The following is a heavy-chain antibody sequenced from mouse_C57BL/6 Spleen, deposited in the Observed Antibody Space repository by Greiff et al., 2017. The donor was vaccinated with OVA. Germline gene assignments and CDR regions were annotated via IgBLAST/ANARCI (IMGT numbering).Heavy chain of an antibody. D-gene: IGHD2-1*01. V-gene: IGHV3-6*01. CDR3: ARGDYGNPYYYAMDY. Sequence: DVKLQESGPGLVKPSQSLSLTCSVTGYSITSGYYWNWIRQFPGNKLEWMGYISYDGSNNYNPSLKNRISITRDTSKNQFFLKLNSVTTEDTATYYCARGDYGNPYYYAMDYWGQGTSVTVSS. CDR1: GYSITSGYY. J-gene: IGHJ4*01. CDR2: ISYDGSN.